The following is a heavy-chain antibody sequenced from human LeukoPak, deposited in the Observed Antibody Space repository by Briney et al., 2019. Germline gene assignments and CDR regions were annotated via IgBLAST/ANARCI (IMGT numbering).Heavy chain of an antibody. CDR2: IYYSGST. J-gene: IGHJ4*02. V-gene: IGHV4-31*03. CDR1: GGSISSGGYY. Sequence: SETLSLTCTVSGGSISSGGYYWSWIRQHPGKGLEWIGYIYYSGSTYYNPSLKSRVTISVDTSKNRFSLKLSSVTAADTAVYYCARAVPGSSWYFDYWGQGTLVTVSS. CDR3: ARAVPGSSWYFDY. D-gene: IGHD6-13*01.